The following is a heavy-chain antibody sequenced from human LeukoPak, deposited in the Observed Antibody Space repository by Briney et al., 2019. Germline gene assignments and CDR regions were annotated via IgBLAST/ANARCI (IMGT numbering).Heavy chain of an antibody. D-gene: IGHD3-22*01. CDR2: IGTAGDT. CDR3: TRGRYYDSSGYYYTDYYGMDV. Sequence: PGGSLRLSCAASGFTFSSYDMPWVRQATGKGLEWVSAIGTAGDTYYPGSVKGRFTISRENAKNSLYLQMNSLRAGDTAVYYCTRGRYYDSSGYYYTDYYGMDVWGQGTTVTVSS. J-gene: IGHJ6*02. V-gene: IGHV3-13*01. CDR1: GFTFSSYD.